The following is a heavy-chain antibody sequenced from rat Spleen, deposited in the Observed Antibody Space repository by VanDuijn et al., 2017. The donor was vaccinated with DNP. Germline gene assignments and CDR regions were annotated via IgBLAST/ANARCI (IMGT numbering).Heavy chain of an antibody. D-gene: IGHD1-10*01. Sequence: EVQLVESGGGLVQPGRSMKLSCAASGFTFSSYWMYWIRQAPGKGLEWVASISYDGSSTYYRDSVKGRFTISRDNAKSTLYLQMDSLRSEDTATYYCASLNNYNWFAYWGQGTLVTVSS. V-gene: IGHV5-7*01. CDR1: GFTFSSYW. CDR3: ASLNNYNWFAY. J-gene: IGHJ3*01. CDR2: ISYDGSST.